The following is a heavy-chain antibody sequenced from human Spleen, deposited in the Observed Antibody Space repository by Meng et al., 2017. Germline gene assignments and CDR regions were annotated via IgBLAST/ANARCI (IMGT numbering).Heavy chain of an antibody. V-gene: IGHV1-2*06. CDR1: GYTFPDYW. D-gene: IGHD6-13*01. CDR2: INPKSGDT. CDR3: ARDEDISAAGKLFGDY. J-gene: IGHJ4*02. Sequence: QLVLVGARVKKPGASVKVSCKASGYTFPDYWLHWVRRAPGQGLEWMGRINPKSGDTHYAQRFQGRVTMTGDTSISTAYMELSGLRSDDTAMYYCARDEDISAAGKLFGDYWGQGTLVIVSS.